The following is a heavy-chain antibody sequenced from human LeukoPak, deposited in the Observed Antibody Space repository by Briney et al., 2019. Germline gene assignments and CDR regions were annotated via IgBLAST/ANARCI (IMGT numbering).Heavy chain of an antibody. Sequence: SETLSLTCTVSGGSISSSSYYWGWIRQPPGKGLEWIGSIYYSGSTYYNPSLKSRVTISVDTSKNQFSLKLSSVTAADTAVYYCARTTYYYDSSGYWPFDYWGQGTLVTVSS. J-gene: IGHJ4*02. D-gene: IGHD3-22*01. CDR1: GGSISSSSYY. CDR2: IYYSGST. V-gene: IGHV4-39*07. CDR3: ARTTYYYDSSGYWPFDY.